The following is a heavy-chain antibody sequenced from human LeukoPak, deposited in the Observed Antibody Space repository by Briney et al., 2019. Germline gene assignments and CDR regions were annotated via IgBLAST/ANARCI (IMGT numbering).Heavy chain of an antibody. J-gene: IGHJ4*02. Sequence: GASVKVSCKASGGTFSSYAISWVRQAPGQGLEWLEIINPNGGSASYAQRFQGRVTMTRDTSTTTVYMELTSLRSEDTAVYYCARDYYYDSSGYYTYYFDYWGQGTQVTVSS. V-gene: IGHV1-46*01. CDR2: INPNGGSA. CDR1: GGTFSSYA. D-gene: IGHD3-22*01. CDR3: ARDYYYDSSGYYTYYFDY.